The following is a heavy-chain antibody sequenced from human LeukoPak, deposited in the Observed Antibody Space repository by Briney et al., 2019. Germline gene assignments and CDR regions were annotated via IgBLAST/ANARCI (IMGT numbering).Heavy chain of an antibody. CDR1: GGSISSYY. Sequence: SETLSLTCTVSGGSISSYYWSWIRQPAGKGLEWIGRIYTSGSTNYNPSLKSRVTMSVDTSKNQFSLKLSSVTAADTAVYYCARAGYCSSTSCLDAFDIWGQGTMVTVSS. J-gene: IGHJ3*02. CDR2: IYTSGST. CDR3: ARAGYCSSTSCLDAFDI. V-gene: IGHV4-4*07. D-gene: IGHD2-2*03.